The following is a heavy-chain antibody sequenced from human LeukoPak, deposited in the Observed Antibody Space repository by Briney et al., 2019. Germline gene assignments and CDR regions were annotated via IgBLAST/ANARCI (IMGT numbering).Heavy chain of an antibody. CDR3: ARGYSSSSINWFDP. CDR2: INPNSGGT. J-gene: IGHJ5*02. D-gene: IGHD6-13*01. CDR1: GYTLTGYY. Sequence: ASVKVSCKASGYTLTGYYMHWVRQAPGQGLEWMGWINPNSGGTNYAQKFQGWVTMTRDTSISTAYMELSRLRSDDTAVYYCARGYSSSSINWFDPWGQGTLVTVSS. V-gene: IGHV1-2*04.